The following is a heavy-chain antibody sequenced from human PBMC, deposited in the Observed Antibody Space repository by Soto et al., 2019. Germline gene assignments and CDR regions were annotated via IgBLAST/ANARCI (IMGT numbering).Heavy chain of an antibody. CDR2: VYYHGGS. D-gene: IGHD3-10*01. CDR1: GGSIDGRN. V-gene: IGHV4-59*08. J-gene: IGHJ6*02. Sequence: QVQLQESGPGLVKPSETLSLTCTVSGGSIDGRNCAWIRQPPGKGLEWLGYVYYHGGSSYNPSVKSRLTLSMDTSKSQFSLQLRSVTAADTAVYYCVRQGIGNLHGLVDVWGRGTTVTVSS. CDR3: VRQGIGNLHGLVDV.